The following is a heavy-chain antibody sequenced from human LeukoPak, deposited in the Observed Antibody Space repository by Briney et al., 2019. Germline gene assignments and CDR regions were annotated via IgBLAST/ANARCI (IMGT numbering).Heavy chain of an antibody. CDR2: FDPEDGET. V-gene: IGHV1-24*01. CDR3: ARDRVMATISWFDP. J-gene: IGHJ5*02. CDR1: GYTLTELS. D-gene: IGHD5-24*01. Sequence: ASVKVSCKVSGYTLTELSMHWVRQAPGKGLEWMGGFDPEDGETIYAQKFQGRVTMTRDTSISTAYMELSRLRSDDTAVYYCARDRVMATISWFDPWGQGTLVTVSS.